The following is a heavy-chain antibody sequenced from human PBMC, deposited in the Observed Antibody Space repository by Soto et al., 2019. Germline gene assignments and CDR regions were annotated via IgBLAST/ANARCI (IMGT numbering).Heavy chain of an antibody. CDR3: ARDYYGSGIYEGVGMDV. D-gene: IGHD3-10*01. CDR1: GYTFTGYY. J-gene: IGHJ6*02. CDR2: INPNSGGT. V-gene: IGHV1-2*04. Sequence: ASVKVSCKASGYTFTGYYMHWVRQAPGQGLEWMGWINPNSGGTNYAQKFQGWVTMTRDTSISTAYMELSRLRSDDTAVYYCARDYYGSGIYEGVGMDVWGQGTTVTVSS.